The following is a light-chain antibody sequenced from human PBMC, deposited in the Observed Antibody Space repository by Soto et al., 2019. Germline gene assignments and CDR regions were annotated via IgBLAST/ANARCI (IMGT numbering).Light chain of an antibody. J-gene: IGKJ3*01. V-gene: IGKV3-15*01. Sequence: EIVMTQSPATLSVSPGERAILSCRASQSVTSNFAWYQQKPGQAPRLLIYGASTSATGIPARFSGSGSGTDFTLTISSLQSEDFAVCYCQQYNNWPRAFGPGTKVDIK. CDR2: GAS. CDR3: QQYNNWPRA. CDR1: QSVTSN.